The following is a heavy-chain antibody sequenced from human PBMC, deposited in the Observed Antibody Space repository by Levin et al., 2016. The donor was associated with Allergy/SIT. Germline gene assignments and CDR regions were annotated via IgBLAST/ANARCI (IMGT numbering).Heavy chain of an antibody. J-gene: IGHJ6*02. D-gene: IGHD2-2*01. CDR3: ARDGGYCSSTSCYHYGMDV. V-gene: IGHV1-2*04. Sequence: ASVKVSCKASGYTFTGYYMHWVRQAPGQGLEWMGWINPNSGGTNYAQKFQGWVTMTRDTSISTAYMELSRLRSDDTAVYYCARDGGYCSSTSCYHYGMDVWGQGTTVTVSS. CDR2: INPNSGGT. CDR1: GYTFTGYY.